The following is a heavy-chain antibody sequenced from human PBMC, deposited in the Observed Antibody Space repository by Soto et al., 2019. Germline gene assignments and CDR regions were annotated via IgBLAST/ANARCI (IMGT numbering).Heavy chain of an antibody. CDR1: GFNFRSHA. CDR2: ISGHAGAT. J-gene: IGHJ5*02. CDR3: EKDWGTTGIGGWFEA. V-gene: IGHV3-23*01. D-gene: IGHD1-1*01. Sequence: EVQLLESGGGLVQPGGSLRVSCAVSGFNFRSHAMSWVRQAPGKGLEWVSGISGHAGATYYTDSVKGRFTISRDNSKNTLFLQMNSLRAEDTAIYDCEKDWGTTGIGGWFEAWGQGTLVSVSS.